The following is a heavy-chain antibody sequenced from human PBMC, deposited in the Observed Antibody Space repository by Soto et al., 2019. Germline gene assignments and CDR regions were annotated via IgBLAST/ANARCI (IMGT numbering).Heavy chain of an antibody. Sequence: ASVKVSCKASGGTFSSYTMHWVRQAPGQGLEWMGIINPSGGSTSYAQKFQGRVTMTRDTSTSTAYMELRSLRSDDTAVYYCARRGYSSSWYYYYYYGMDVWGQRTTVTVSS. D-gene: IGHD6-13*01. CDR3: ARRGYSSSWYYYYYYGMDV. CDR1: GGTFSSYT. V-gene: IGHV1-46*01. CDR2: INPSGGST. J-gene: IGHJ6*02.